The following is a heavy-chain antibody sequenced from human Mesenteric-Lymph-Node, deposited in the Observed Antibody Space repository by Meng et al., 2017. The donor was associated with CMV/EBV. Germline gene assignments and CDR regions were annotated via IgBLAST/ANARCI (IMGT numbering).Heavy chain of an antibody. Sequence: QLQLQESGPGLVKPSETLSLTCTVPGGSISSSSYCWGWIRQPPGKGLEWIGSIYYSGSTYYNPSLKSRVTISVDTSKNQFSLKLSSVTAADTAVYYCARPHYYGSGSSPWFDPWGQGTLVTVSS. D-gene: IGHD3-10*01. J-gene: IGHJ5*02. CDR1: GGSISSSSYC. V-gene: IGHV4-39*01. CDR2: IYYSGST. CDR3: ARPHYYGSGSSPWFDP.